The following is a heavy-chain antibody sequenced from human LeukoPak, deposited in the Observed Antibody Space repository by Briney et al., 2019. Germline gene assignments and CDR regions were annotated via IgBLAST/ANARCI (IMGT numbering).Heavy chain of an antibody. D-gene: IGHD3-22*01. J-gene: IGHJ4*02. CDR3: ATGGSSGYRSSDY. CDR1: GGSFSGYY. CDR2: INHSGST. V-gene: IGHV4-34*01. Sequence: SQTLSLTCAVYGGSFSGYYWSWIRQPPGKGLEWIGEINHSGSTNYNPSLKSRVTISVDTSKNQFSLKLSSVTAADTAVYYCATGGSSGYRSSDYWGQGTLVTVSS.